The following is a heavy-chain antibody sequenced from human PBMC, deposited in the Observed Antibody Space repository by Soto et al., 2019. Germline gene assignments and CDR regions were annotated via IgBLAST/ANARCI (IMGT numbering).Heavy chain of an antibody. CDR3: ARVTRDYGGNIDY. Sequence: GGSLRLSCAASGFTFSSYATHWVRQAPGKGLEWVAVISYDGSNKYYADSVKGRFTISRDNSKNTLYLQMNSLRAEDTAVYYCARVTRDYGGNIDYWGQGTLVTVSS. J-gene: IGHJ4*02. V-gene: IGHV3-30-3*01. CDR1: GFTFSSYA. CDR2: ISYDGSNK. D-gene: IGHD4-17*01.